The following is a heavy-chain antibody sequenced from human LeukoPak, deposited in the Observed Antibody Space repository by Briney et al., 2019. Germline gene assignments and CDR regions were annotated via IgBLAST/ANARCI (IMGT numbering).Heavy chain of an antibody. J-gene: IGHJ4*02. CDR2: IYSGGST. CDR3: ARAGSGSYSHFDY. D-gene: IGHD3-10*01. V-gene: IGHV3-53*04. CDR1: GFTVSSNY. Sequence: PGRSLRLSCAASGFTVSSNYMSWVRQAPGKGLEWVSVIYSGGSTYYADSVKGRFTISRHNSKNTLYLQMNSLRAEDTAVYYCARAGSGSYSHFDYWGQGTLVTVSS.